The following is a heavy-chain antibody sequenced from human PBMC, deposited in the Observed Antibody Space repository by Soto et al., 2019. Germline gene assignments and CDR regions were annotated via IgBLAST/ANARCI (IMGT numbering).Heavy chain of an antibody. CDR1: GYTFTGYY. CDR2: INPNSGGT. V-gene: IGHV1-2*02. Sequence: GASVKVSCKASGYTFTGYYMHWVRQAPGQGLEWMGWINPNSGGTNYAQKFQGRVTMTRDTSISTAYMELSRLRSDDTAVYYCARPPYYYDSSGYLPHWGQGTLVTVSA. CDR3: ARPPYYYDSSGYLPH. J-gene: IGHJ4*02. D-gene: IGHD3-22*01.